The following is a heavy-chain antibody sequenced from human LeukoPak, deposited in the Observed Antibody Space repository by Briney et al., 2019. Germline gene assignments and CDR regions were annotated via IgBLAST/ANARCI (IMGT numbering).Heavy chain of an antibody. D-gene: IGHD3-3*01. Sequence: KPSETLSLTCTVSGGSSSRYYWRWIRQPAGKGLEWIVRIYTSGSTNYNPSFKSRVTMSVDTSKNQCSLKLSSVTAADTAVYYCAREDFWSGYYSYWGQGTLVTVSS. J-gene: IGHJ4*02. V-gene: IGHV4-4*07. CDR2: IYTSGST. CDR1: GGSSSRYY. CDR3: AREDFWSGYYSY.